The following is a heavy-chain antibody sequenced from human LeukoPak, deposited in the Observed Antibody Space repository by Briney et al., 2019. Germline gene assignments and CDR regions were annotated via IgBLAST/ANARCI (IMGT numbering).Heavy chain of an antibody. D-gene: IGHD3-22*01. CDR1: GFTFSGYW. Sequence: GGSLRLSCVASGFTFSGYWMSWVRQAPGKGLEWVANINEDESIKHYVDSVKGRFTISRDNAKNSVFLQMNSLGDEDTALYYCATSDDSSGSDWGQGILVTVSS. CDR3: ATSDDSSGSD. V-gene: IGHV3-7*01. CDR2: INEDESIK. J-gene: IGHJ4*02.